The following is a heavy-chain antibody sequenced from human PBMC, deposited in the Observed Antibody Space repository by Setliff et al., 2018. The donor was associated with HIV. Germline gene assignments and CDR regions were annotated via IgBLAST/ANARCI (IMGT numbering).Heavy chain of an antibody. D-gene: IGHD1-1*01. CDR2: INHSGST. CDR1: GGSFSGYY. CDR3: ARRGWNGYKSFED. Sequence: PSETLSLTCAVYGGSFSGYYWSWIRQPPGKGLEWIGEINHSGSTNYNMSLWSRVTISLDASRNQFSLELISVTAADTAVYYCARRGWNGYKSFEDWGQGTQVTVSS. J-gene: IGHJ4*02. V-gene: IGHV4-34*01.